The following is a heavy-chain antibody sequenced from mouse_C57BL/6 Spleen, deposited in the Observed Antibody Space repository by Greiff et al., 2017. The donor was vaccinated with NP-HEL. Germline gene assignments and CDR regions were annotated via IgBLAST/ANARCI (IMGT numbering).Heavy chain of an antibody. Sequence: VKLQQPGAELVKPGASVKLSCKASGYTFTSYWMQWVKQRPGQGLEWIGEIDPSDSYTNYNQKFKGKATLTVDTSSSTAYMQLSSLTSEDSAVYYCARGDSNYGFAYWGQGTLVTVSA. D-gene: IGHD2-5*01. CDR2: IDPSDSYT. CDR3: ARGDSNYGFAY. CDR1: GYTFTSYW. V-gene: IGHV1-50*01. J-gene: IGHJ3*01.